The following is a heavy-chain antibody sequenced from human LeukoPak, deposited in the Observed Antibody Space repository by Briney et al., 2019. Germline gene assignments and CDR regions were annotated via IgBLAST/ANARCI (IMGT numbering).Heavy chain of an antibody. CDR3: ARHGSFTMPFDY. D-gene: IGHD3-10*01. CDR1: GGSISSYY. Sequence: SETLSLTCTVSGGSISSYYWNWIRQPPGKGLEWIGYIYYSGSTSYNYSGSTNYNPSLKSRVTMSVDTSKNQFSLKLSSVTAADTAVYYCARHGSFTMPFDYWGQGALVTVSS. CDR2: IYYSGSTSYNYSGST. V-gene: IGHV4-59*08. J-gene: IGHJ4*02.